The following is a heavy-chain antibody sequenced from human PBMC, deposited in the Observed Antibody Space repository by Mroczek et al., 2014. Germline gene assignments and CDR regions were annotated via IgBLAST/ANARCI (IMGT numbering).Heavy chain of an antibody. Sequence: QVQLVQSGAEVKKPGASVKVSCKASGYTFTGYYMHWVRQAPGQGLEWMGWINPNSGGTNYAQKFQGRVTMTRDTSISTAYMELSRLRSDDTAVYYCARDPLTYSSGYPFDYWGQGTWSPSP. CDR3: ARDPLTYSSGYPFDY. J-gene: IGHJ4*02. V-gene: IGHV1-2*02. D-gene: IGHD3-22*01. CDR1: GYTFTGYY. CDR2: INPNSGGT.